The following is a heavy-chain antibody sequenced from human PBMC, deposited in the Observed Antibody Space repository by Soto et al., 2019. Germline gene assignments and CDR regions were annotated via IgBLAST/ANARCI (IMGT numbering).Heavy chain of an antibody. CDR3: ARRTWGMDV. D-gene: IGHD2-8*01. CDR1: GASISSSNW. V-gene: IGHV4-4*02. CDR2: IYQFGHT. J-gene: IGHJ6*02. Sequence: QVQLQESGPGLVKPSGTLSLTCAVSGASISSSNWWSWVRQPPGKGLEWIGEIYQFGHTNYNPSLESRVTISVDKSKNQFSLRLSSVTAADTAVYYCARRTWGMDVWGQGTTVIVSS.